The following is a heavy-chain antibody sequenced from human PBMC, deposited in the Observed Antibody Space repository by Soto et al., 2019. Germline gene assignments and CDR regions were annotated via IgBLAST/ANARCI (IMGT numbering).Heavy chain of an antibody. D-gene: IGHD4-17*01. J-gene: IGHJ4*02. Sequence: ASVKVSCKASGGTFSSYAISWVRQAPGQGLEWMGGIIPIFGTANYAQKFRGRVTITADKSTSTAYMELSSLRSEDTAVYYCMSLLFHDPEYGDYPSDYWGQGTLVTVSS. CDR2: IIPIFGTA. CDR1: GGTFSSYA. CDR3: MSLLFHDPEYGDYPSDY. V-gene: IGHV1-69*06.